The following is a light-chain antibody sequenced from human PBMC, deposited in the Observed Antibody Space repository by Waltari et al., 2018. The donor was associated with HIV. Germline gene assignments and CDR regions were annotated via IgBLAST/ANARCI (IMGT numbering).Light chain of an antibody. CDR1: SANIGDGHN. J-gene: IGLJ3*02. CDR3: QSYDDSLDGWV. Sequence: QSVLSQPPSVSGAPGQRVTIPCTGRSANIGDGHNVQWFQQVPGPAPKLLIYDNIYRPSGVPDRFSGSKSGTSASLAITGLQAEDESDYYCQSYDDSLDGWVFGGGTKLTVL. V-gene: IGLV1-40*01. CDR2: DNI.